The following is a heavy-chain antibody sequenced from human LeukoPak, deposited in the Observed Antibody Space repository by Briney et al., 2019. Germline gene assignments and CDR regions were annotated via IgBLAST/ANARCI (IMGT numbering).Heavy chain of an antibody. J-gene: IGHJ4*02. V-gene: IGHV1-2*02. CDR3: ARGVEYSSSNPYYFDY. Sequence: ASVKVSCKSSGYTFTGYYMHWVRQAPGQGLEWMGLINPNSGGTNYAQKFQGRVTMTRDTSISTAYMELSRLRSDDTAVYYCARGVEYSSSNPYYFDYWGQGTLVTVSS. CDR1: GYTFTGYY. CDR2: INPNSGGT. D-gene: IGHD6-13*01.